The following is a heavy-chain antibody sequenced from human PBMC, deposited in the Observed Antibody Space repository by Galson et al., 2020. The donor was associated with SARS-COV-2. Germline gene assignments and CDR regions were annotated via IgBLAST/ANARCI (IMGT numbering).Heavy chain of an antibody. Sequence: ETSETLTLTCTVSGGPISSYYWSWIRQPPGKGLEWIGYAYYSATTNYNTSLKSRFTISVDTSKSQFSLKLTSVTAADTAVYYCASSSSGNYYGMDVWGQGTTVTVSS. V-gene: IGHV4-59*01. D-gene: IGHD6-6*01. CDR2: AYYSATT. CDR3: ASSSSGNYYGMDV. J-gene: IGHJ6*02. CDR1: GGPISSYY.